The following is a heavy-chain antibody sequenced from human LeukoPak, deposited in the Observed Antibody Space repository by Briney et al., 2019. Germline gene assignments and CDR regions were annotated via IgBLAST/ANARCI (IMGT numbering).Heavy chain of an antibody. J-gene: IGHJ6*03. CDR1: GGSISSGSYY. D-gene: IGHD2-15*01. CDR2: IYTSGST. V-gene: IGHV4-61*02. CDR3: ARERITDYYYYMDV. Sequence: PSETLSLTCTVSGGSISSGSYYWSWIRQPAGKGLEWIGRIYTSGSTNYNPSLKSRVTISVDTSKNQFSLKLSSVTAADTAVYYCARERITDYYYYMDVWGKGTTVTISS.